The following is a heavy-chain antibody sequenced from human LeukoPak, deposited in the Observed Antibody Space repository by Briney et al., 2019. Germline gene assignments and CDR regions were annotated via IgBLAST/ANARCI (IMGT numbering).Heavy chain of an antibody. CDR3: ASLTTVTTLGGLAWFDP. J-gene: IGHJ5*02. D-gene: IGHD4-17*01. CDR2: INPNSGGT. V-gene: IGHV1-2*02. Sequence: GASVKVSCKASGYTFTGYYMHWVRQAPGQGLEWMGWINPNSGGTNYAQKFQGRVTMTRDTSISTAYMELSRLRSDDTAVYYCASLTTVTTLGGLAWFDPWGQGTLVTVSS. CDR1: GYTFTGYY.